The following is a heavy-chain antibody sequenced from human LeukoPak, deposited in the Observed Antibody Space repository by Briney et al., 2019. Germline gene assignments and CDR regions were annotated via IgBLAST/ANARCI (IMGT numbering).Heavy chain of an antibody. J-gene: IGHJ3*02. CDR2: ISSSGSTI. D-gene: IGHD6-6*01. Sequence: GGSLRLSCAASGFTFSDYYMSWIRQAPGKGLEWVSYISSSGSTIYYADPVKGRFTISRDNAKNSLYLQMNSLRAEDTAVYYCARSSIAARPGAFDIWGQGTMVTVSS. V-gene: IGHV3-11*04. CDR1: GFTFSDYY. CDR3: ARSSIAARPGAFDI.